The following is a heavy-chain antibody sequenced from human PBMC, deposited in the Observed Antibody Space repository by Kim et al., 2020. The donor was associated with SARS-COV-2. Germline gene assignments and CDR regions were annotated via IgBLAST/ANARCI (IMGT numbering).Heavy chain of an antibody. CDR3: ATPGAPVLRYFDWQSTDGAFDI. Sequence: SETLSLTCTVSGGSISSSSYYWGWIRQPPGKGLEWIGSIYYSGSTYYNPSLKSRVTISVDTSKNQFSLKLSSVTAADTAVYYCATPGAPVLRYFDWQSTDGAFDIWGQGTMVTVSS. CDR2: IYYSGST. CDR1: GGSISSSSYY. D-gene: IGHD3-9*01. J-gene: IGHJ3*02. V-gene: IGHV4-39*01.